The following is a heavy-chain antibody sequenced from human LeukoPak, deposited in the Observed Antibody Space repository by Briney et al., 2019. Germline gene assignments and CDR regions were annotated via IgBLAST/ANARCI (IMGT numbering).Heavy chain of an antibody. V-gene: IGHV3-64*01. J-gene: IGHJ4*02. CDR1: GFTFSSYA. D-gene: IGHD5-24*01. CDR3: ARARRDGYNRPFDY. Sequence: PGGSLRLSCAASGFTFSSYAMHWVRQAPGKGLEYVSAISSSGGSTYYANSVKGRFTISRDNSKNTLYLQMGSLRAEDMAVYYCARARRDGYNRPFDYWGQGTLVTVSS. CDR2: ISSSGGST.